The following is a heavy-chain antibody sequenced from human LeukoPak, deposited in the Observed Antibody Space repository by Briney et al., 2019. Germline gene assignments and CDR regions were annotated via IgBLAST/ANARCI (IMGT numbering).Heavy chain of an antibody. CDR1: GGSISSSSYY. CDR2: IYYSGST. J-gene: IGHJ4*02. CDR3: ASEGSYYDSSGLRDY. D-gene: IGHD3-22*01. Sequence: SETLSLTCTVSGGSISSSSYYWGWLRQPPGKGLEWIGSIYYSGSTYYNPSLKSRVTISVDTSKNQFSLKLSSVTAADTAVYYCASEGSYYDSSGLRDYWGQGTLVTVSS. V-gene: IGHV4-39*01.